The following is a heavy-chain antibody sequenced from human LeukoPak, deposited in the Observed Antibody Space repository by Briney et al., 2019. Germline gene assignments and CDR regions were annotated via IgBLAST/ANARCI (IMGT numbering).Heavy chain of an antibody. CDR2: IYYSGTT. J-gene: IGHJ4*02. Sequence: SETLSLTCTVSGGSISSGIYYWGWIRQPPGKGLERIGTIYYSGTTYYNPSLKSRVTMSVDTSKNQFSLELSSVTAADTAVYYCARWGTGNDQKFDYWGQGALVTVSS. D-gene: IGHD1-1*01. CDR1: GGSISSGIYY. V-gene: IGHV4-39*07. CDR3: ARWGTGNDQKFDY.